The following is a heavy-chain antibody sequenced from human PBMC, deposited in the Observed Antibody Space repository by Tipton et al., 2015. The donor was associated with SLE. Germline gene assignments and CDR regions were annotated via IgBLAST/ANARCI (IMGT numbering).Heavy chain of an antibody. CDR1: GFTLNSYD. Sequence: SLRLSCAASGFTLNSYDMNWVRQAPGKGLEWVSSISSSSTYIYYADSVKGRFTISRDNAKNSLYLQMNSLRAEDTGVFYCARDISKIAAAGQALGYWGQGTLVTVSS. CDR3: ARDISKIAAAGQALGY. J-gene: IGHJ4*02. V-gene: IGHV3-21*03. CDR2: ISSSSTYI. D-gene: IGHD6-13*01.